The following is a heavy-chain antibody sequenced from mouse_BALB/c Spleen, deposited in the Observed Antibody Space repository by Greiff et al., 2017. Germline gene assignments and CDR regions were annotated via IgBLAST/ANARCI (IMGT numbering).Heavy chain of an antibody. Sequence: LQQPGSELVRPGASVKLSCKASGYTFTSYWMHWVKQRPGQGLEWIGNIYPGSGSTNYDEKFKSKATLTVDTSSSTAYMQLSSLTSEDSAVYYCTREGYYGTWFAHWGQGTLVTVSA. D-gene: IGHD1-1*01. CDR1: GYTFTSYW. V-gene: IGHV1S22*01. CDR2: IYPGSGST. CDR3: TREGYYGTWFAH. J-gene: IGHJ3*01.